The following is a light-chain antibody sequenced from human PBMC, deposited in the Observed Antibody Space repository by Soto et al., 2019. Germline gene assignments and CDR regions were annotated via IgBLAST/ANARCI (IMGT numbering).Light chain of an antibody. V-gene: IGLV2-23*02. J-gene: IGLJ3*02. CDR1: SSDVGDYKS. Sequence: QSVLTQPASVSGSPGQSIAISCSETSSDVGDYKSVSWYQHHPGKLPKLVIFEVSNRPSGVSNRFSGSKSGNTASLTISGLQAEDEADYYCCSYAGSSTWVFGGGTKLTVL. CDR2: EVS. CDR3: CSYAGSSTWV.